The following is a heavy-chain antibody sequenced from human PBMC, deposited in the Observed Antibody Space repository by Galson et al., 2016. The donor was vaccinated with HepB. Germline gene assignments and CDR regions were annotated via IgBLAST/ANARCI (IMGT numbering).Heavy chain of an antibody. CDR3: ARERSIVALASGLYYSYMDV. D-gene: IGHD2-15*01. J-gene: IGHJ6*03. CDR1: GDSISSGSYC. Sequence: TLSLTCTVSGDSISSGSYCWSWIRQPAGKGPEWIGRIKTSGSTNYNPSLKSRVTISVDTSKNQFSLKVSSVSAADTAVYYCARERSIVALASGLYYSYMDVWGKGTTVIVSS. V-gene: IGHV4-61*02. CDR2: IKTSGST.